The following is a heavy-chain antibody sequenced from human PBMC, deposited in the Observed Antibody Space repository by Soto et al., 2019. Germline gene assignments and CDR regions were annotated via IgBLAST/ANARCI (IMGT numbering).Heavy chain of an antibody. D-gene: IGHD6-6*01. CDR2: IIPIFGTA. CDR1: GGTFSSYA. V-gene: IGHV1-69*06. J-gene: IGHJ4*02. CDR3: ARARRIEEQLVYFDD. Sequence: SVKVSCKASGGTFSSYAISWVRQAPGQGLEWMGGIIPIFGTANYAQKFQGRVTITADKSTSTAYMELSSLRSEDTAVYYCARARRIEEQLVYFDDCGQGTLVTVSS.